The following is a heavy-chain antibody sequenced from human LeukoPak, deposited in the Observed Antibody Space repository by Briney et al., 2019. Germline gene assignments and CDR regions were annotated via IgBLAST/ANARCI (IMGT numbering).Heavy chain of an antibody. V-gene: IGHV4-39*01. CDR1: GGSISSSSYY. D-gene: IGHD1-26*01. CDR2: IYYSGST. Sequence: PSETLSLTCTVSGGSISSSSYYWGWIRQPPGKGLEWIGSIYYSGSTYYNPSLKSRVTISVDTSKNQFSLKLSSVTAADTAVYYCARLRSYYYFDYWGQGTLVTVSS. CDR3: ARLRSYYYFDY. J-gene: IGHJ4*02.